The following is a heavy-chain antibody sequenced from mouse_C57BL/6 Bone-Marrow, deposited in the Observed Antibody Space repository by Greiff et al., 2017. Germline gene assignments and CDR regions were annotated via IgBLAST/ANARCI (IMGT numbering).Heavy chain of an antibody. J-gene: IGHJ4*01. CDR2: ISSGGSYT. Sequence: EVKLMESGGDLVKPGGSLKLSCAASGFTFSSYGMSWVRQTPDKRLEWVATISSGGSYTYYPDSVKGRFTISRDNAKNTLYLQMSSLKSEDTAMYYCARRGYYYGSSYDYYAMDYWGQGTSVTVSS. CDR1: GFTFSSYG. CDR3: ARRGYYYGSSYDYYAMDY. V-gene: IGHV5-6*02. D-gene: IGHD1-1*01.